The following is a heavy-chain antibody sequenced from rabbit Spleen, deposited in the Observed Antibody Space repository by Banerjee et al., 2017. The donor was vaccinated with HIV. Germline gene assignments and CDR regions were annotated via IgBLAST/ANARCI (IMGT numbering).Heavy chain of an antibody. CDR3: ARDGAGSSYFNL. CDR1: GFTLSSYY. V-gene: IGHV1S7*01. CDR2: IDPVFGST. D-gene: IGHD8-1*01. J-gene: IGHJ4*01. Sequence: QQLVESGGGLVKPGASLTLTCKASGFTLSSYYMNWVRQAPGKGLEWIGYIDPVFGSTYYASWVNGRFTISSHNAQNTLYLQLNSLTAADTATYFCARDGAGSSYFNLWGPGTLVTVS.